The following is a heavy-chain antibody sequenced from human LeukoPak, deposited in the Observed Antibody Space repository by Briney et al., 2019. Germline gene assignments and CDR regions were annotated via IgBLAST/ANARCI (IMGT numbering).Heavy chain of an antibody. Sequence: GGSLRLSCAASGFTFSSYGMHWVRQVPGKGLEWVAFIGYDENEIYYADSVKGRFTVSRDNSKNTLHLQMSNLRVEDTALYYCAKDQWLVGGGLDYWGQGTLVTVSS. D-gene: IGHD6-19*01. CDR3: AKDQWLVGGGLDY. V-gene: IGHV3-30*02. CDR1: GFTFSSYG. J-gene: IGHJ4*02. CDR2: IGYDENEI.